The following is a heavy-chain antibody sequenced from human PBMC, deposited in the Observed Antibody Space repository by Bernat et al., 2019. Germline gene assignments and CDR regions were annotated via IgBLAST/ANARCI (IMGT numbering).Heavy chain of an antibody. CDR2: ISGSGGST. CDR1: GFTFSSYA. D-gene: IGHD2-2*01. V-gene: IGHV3-23*01. J-gene: IGHJ4*02. CDR3: AKDPKSVVVPPSFDY. Sequence: EVQLLESGGGLVQPGGSLRLSCAASGFTFSSYAMSWIRQAPGKGLEWVSAISGSGGSTYYADSVKGRFTISRDNSKNTLYLQMNSLRAEDTAVYYCAKDPKSVVVPPSFDYWGQGTLVTVSS.